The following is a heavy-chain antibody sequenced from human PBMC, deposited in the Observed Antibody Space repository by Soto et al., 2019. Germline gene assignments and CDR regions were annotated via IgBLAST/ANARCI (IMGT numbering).Heavy chain of an antibody. CDR3: ARGSRSVALWSYWALSYYSGMEV. J-gene: IGHJ6*01. D-gene: IGHD3-10*01. V-gene: IGHV4-59*11. CDR2: IFYSGST. Sequence: PSANLSLTCSVSGDSIVGHYWTWIRQSPGKGLEWIGYIFYSGSTNYNPALKSRVTISVNTSKNQFSLKLSCVCAACTAVYYCARGSRSVALWSYWALSYYSGMEVGGQGTTVVVSS. CDR1: GDSIVGHY.